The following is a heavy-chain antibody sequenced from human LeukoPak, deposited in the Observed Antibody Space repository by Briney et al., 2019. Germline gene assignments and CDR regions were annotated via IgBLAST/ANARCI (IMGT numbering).Heavy chain of an antibody. Sequence: PGGSLRLSCVASGFTFSSHGMNWVRQAPGKGLEWVSGITSGTRTYYADSVKGRFTISRDNSKNTLYLQMNSLRAEDTAVYYCAKARYYYDSSGYLDYWGQGTLVTVSS. V-gene: IGHV3-23*01. J-gene: IGHJ4*02. CDR2: ITSGTRT. CDR3: AKARYYYDSSGYLDY. D-gene: IGHD3-22*01. CDR1: GFTFSSHG.